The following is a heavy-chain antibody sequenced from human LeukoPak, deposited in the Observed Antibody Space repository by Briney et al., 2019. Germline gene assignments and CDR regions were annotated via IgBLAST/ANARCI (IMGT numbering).Heavy chain of an antibody. J-gene: IGHJ6*02. Sequence: GGSLRLSCAASGFTFSSYAMHWVRQAPGKGLEWVAVISYDGSNKYYADSVKGRFTISRDNSKNTLYLQMNSLRAEDTAVYYCARSLLWFGDYYGMDVWGQGTTVTASS. CDR3: ARSLLWFGDYYGMDV. CDR2: ISYDGSNK. V-gene: IGHV3-30-3*01. CDR1: GFTFSSYA. D-gene: IGHD3-10*01.